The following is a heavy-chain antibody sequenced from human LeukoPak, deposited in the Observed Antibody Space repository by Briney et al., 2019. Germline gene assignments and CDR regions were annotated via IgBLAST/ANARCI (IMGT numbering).Heavy chain of an antibody. J-gene: IGHJ4*02. CDR1: GYTFTDYY. D-gene: IGHD5-24*01. CDR2: LNPNSGDT. Sequence: ASVKVSCKASGYTFTDYYMHWVRQAPGQGLEWMGWLNPNSGDTNCARKFQGRVSMTRDTSISTAYMDLSDLRSDDAAVYYCARGRNIEMTTMSGGSDYWGQGTLVTVSS. CDR3: ARGRNIEMTTMSGGSDY. V-gene: IGHV1-2*02.